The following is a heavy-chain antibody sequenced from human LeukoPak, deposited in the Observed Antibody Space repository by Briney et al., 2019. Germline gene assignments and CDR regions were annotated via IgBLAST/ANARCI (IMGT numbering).Heavy chain of an antibody. CDR3: SGYSGSSPAM. CDR1: GFSFSTYS. CDR2: ISPSGTT. J-gene: IGHJ3*01. Sequence: GRSLRLSCAASGFSFSTYSMNWVRQAPGKGLEWVSFISPSGTTHYSDSVQGRFTISRDNAKNSVYLQMNSLRAEDTAVFYCSGYSGSSPAMWGQGTMVTVSS. D-gene: IGHD1-26*01. V-gene: IGHV3-48*01.